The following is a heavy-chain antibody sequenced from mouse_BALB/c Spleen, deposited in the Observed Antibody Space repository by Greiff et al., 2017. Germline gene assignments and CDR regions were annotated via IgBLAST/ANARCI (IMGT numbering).Heavy chain of an antibody. D-gene: IGHD1-2*01. CDR2: ISYDGSN. Sequence: EVQRVESGPGLVKPSQSLSLTCSVTGYSITSGYYWNWIRQFPGNKLEWMGYISYDGSNNYNPSLKNRISITRDTSKNQFFLKLNSVTTEDTATYYCAREGITTATWFAYWGQGTLVTVSA. CDR3: AREGITTATWFAY. CDR1: GYSITSGYY. V-gene: IGHV3-6*02. J-gene: IGHJ3*01.